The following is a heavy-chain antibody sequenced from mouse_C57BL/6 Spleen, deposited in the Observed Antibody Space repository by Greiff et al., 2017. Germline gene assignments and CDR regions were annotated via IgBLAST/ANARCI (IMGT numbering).Heavy chain of an antibody. CDR3: ARSRAYDYEDYLDY. CDR2: IYPGDGDT. CDR1: GYAFSSSW. Sequence: QVQLQQSGPELVKPGASVKISCKASGYAFSSSWMNWVKQRPGKGLEWIGRIYPGDGDTNYNGKFKGKATLTADKSSSTAYMQLSSLTSEDSAVYFCARSRAYDYEDYLDYWGQGTTLTVSS. J-gene: IGHJ2*01. V-gene: IGHV1-82*01. D-gene: IGHD2-4*01.